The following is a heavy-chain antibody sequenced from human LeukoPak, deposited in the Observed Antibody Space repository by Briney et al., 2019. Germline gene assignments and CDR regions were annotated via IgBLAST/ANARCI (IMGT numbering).Heavy chain of an antibody. CDR2: ISSSGNTI. V-gene: IGHV3-48*03. J-gene: IGHJ4*02. Sequence: PGGSLRLSCAASGFTFSSYEMNWVRQAPGKGLEWVSYISSSGNTIYYADSVKGRFTISRDNAKSSLYLQMNSLRAEDTAVYYCAREGVDIVLIFGWGQGTLVTVSS. D-gene: IGHD2-8*01. CDR3: AREGVDIVLIFG. CDR1: GFTFSSYE.